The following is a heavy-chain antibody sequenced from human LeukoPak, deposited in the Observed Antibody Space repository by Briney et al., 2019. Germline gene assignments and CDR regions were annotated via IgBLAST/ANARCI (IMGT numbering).Heavy chain of an antibody. CDR2: IKQDGSEK. CDR1: GFTFSSYW. CDR3: ARVYSIVATIYYFDY. J-gene: IGHJ4*02. V-gene: IGHV3-7*01. D-gene: IGHD5-12*01. Sequence: GGSLRLSCAASGFTFSSYWMSWVRQAPGKGLEWVANIKQDGSEKYYVDSVKGRFTISRDKAKNSLYLQMNSLRAEDTAVYYCARVYSIVATIYYFDYWGQGTLVTVSS.